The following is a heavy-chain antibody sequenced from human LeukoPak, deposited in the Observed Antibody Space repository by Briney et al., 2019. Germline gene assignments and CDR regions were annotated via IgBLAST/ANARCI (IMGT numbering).Heavy chain of an antibody. Sequence: GGSLRLSCAASGFTFSSYSMNWVRQAPGKGLEWVSSISSSSSYIYYADSVKGRFTISRDNAKNTLYLQMNSLRAEDTAVYYCAREGITGTVGAFDIWGQGTMVTVSS. CDR3: AREGITGTVGAFDI. V-gene: IGHV3-21*01. CDR1: GFTFSSYS. D-gene: IGHD1-20*01. CDR2: ISSSSSYI. J-gene: IGHJ3*02.